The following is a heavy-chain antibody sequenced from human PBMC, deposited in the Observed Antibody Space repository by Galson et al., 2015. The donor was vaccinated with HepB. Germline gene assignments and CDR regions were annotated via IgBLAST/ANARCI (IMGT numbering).Heavy chain of an antibody. CDR2: IKQDGSEK. CDR1: GFTFSSYW. D-gene: IGHD5-18*01. V-gene: IGHV3-7*03. Sequence: SLRLSCAASGFTFSSYWMSWVRQAPGKGLEWVANIKQDGSEKYYVDSVKGRFTISRDNAKNSLYLQMNSLRAEDTAVYYCARGGGDVDTAMVISLYWGQGTLVTVSS. CDR3: ARGGGDVDTAMVISLY. J-gene: IGHJ4*02.